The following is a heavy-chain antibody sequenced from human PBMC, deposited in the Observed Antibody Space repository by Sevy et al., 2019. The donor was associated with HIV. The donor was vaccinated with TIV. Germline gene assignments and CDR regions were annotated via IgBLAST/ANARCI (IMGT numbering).Heavy chain of an antibody. Sequence: ASVKVSCKVSGYTLTELSMHWVRQAPGKGLEWMGGFDPEDGETIYAQKFQGRVTMTEDTSTDTAYMELSSLGSEDTAVYYCATAPTTGTTNFDYWGQGTLVTVSS. CDR3: ATAPTTGTTNFDY. CDR2: FDPEDGET. D-gene: IGHD1-1*01. J-gene: IGHJ4*02. CDR1: GYTLTELS. V-gene: IGHV1-24*01.